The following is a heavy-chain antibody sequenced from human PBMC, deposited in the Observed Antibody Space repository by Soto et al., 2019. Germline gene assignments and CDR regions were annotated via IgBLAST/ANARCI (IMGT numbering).Heavy chain of an antibody. CDR3: ARDIYDSDAHWRSDP. Sequence: QVQLVESGGGVVQPGRSLRLSCAASGFTFSSYAMHWVRQAPGKGLEWVAIISYDGSNEYYADSVKGRFTISRDNSMNTLYLEMNSLRAEDTAIYYCARDIYDSDAHWRSDPWGQGTLVTVSS. V-gene: IGHV3-30-3*01. CDR2: ISYDGSNE. J-gene: IGHJ5*02. D-gene: IGHD3-22*01. CDR1: GFTFSSYA.